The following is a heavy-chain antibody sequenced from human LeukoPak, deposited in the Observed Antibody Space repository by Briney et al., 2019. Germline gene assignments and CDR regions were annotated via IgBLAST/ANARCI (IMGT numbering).Heavy chain of an antibody. CDR3: ARGGVVYPDSFGI. CDR2: IFSGGGT. V-gene: IGHV3-66*01. Sequence: PGRSLRLSCAASGFTVSSSYMNWVRQAPGKGLEWVSLIFSGGGTYYADSVKGRFTISRDNSKNTLFLQMNSLRAEDTAVYYCARGGVVYPDSFGIWGRGTMVTVSS. CDR1: GFTVSSSY. D-gene: IGHD2-15*01. J-gene: IGHJ3*02.